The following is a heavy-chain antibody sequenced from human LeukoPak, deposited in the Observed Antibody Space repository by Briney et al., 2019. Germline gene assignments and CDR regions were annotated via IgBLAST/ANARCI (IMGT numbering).Heavy chain of an antibody. V-gene: IGHV4-61*02. J-gene: IGHJ5*02. CDR1: GGSISSGSYY. D-gene: IGHD7-27*01. Sequence: SQTLSLTCTVSGGSISSGSYYWSWIRQTAGKGLEWIGRIYTSGSTNYNPSLKSRVTISVDTSKNQFSLKLSSVTAADTAAYYCARERTRDPGAHNWFDPWGQGTLVTVSS. CDR3: ARERTRDPGAHNWFDP. CDR2: IYTSGST.